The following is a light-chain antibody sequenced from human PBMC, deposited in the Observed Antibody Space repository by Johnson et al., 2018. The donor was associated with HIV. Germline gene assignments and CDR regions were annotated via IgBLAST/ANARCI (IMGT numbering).Light chain of an antibody. CDR1: ISNIESYF. CDR2: EDN. CDR3: GVWDASLTPRYV. J-gene: IGLJ1*01. Sequence: QSVLTQPPSVSAAPGQRVNISCSGNISNIESYFVSWYQQLPGAAPTLLIYEDNKRPSGIPDRFSGSKSGATASLGISGLQTGDEADYYCGVWDASLTPRYVFGTGTTIAVL. V-gene: IGLV1-51*02.